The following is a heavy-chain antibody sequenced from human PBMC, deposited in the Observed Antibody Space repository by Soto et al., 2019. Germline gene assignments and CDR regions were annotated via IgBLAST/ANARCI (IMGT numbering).Heavy chain of an antibody. D-gene: IGHD6-19*01. CDR2: IYSGGST. J-gene: IGHJ6*03. Sequence: EVQLVESGGVLVQPGGSLRLSCAASGFTVSSNYMSWVRQAPGKGLEWVSVIYSGGSTYYADSVKGRFTISRDNSKNTLYLQMNSLRAEDTAVYYCARVAVADYYYYYYMDVWGKGTTVTVSS. CDR3: ARVAVADYYYYYYMDV. CDR1: GFTVSSNY. V-gene: IGHV3-66*01.